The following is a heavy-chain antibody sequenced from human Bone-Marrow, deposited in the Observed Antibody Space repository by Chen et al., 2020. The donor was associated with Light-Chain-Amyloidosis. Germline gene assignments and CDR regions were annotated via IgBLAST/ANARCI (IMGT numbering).Heavy chain of an antibody. V-gene: IGHV3-30*02. D-gene: IGHD3-16*01. CDR3: ASYNGGAALNI. CDR1: GFTFTTYG. J-gene: IGHJ3*02. Sequence: QAQLVESGGGVVQPGGSLRLSGEVSGFTFTTYGFHWVRQAPGKGLHWVAFIRFDGSDKLYADSVKGRFTISRDNAKNSVYLQMNSLKDEDTALYYCASYNGGAALNIWGQGTMVTVSS. CDR2: IRFDGSDK.